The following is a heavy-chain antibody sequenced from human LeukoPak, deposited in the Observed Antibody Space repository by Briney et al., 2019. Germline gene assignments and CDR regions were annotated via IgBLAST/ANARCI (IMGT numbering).Heavy chain of an antibody. CDR3: ARVYQWFGELLSKDYYYYYMDV. D-gene: IGHD3-10*01. CDR2: IRYDGRNK. V-gene: IGHV3-30*02. J-gene: IGHJ6*03. CDR1: GFTFSSYG. Sequence: GGSLRLSCAASGFTFSSYGMHWVRQAPGKGLEWVAFIRYDGRNKYYADSVKGRFTISRDNAKNSLYLQMNSLRAEDTAVYYCARVYQWFGELLSKDYYYYYMDVWGKGTTVTISS.